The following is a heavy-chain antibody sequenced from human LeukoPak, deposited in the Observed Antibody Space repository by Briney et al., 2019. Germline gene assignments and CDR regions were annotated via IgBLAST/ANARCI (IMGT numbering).Heavy chain of an antibody. CDR3: ARHFAVAGWANWFDP. CDR2: IYYSGST. V-gene: IGHV4-59*08. J-gene: IGHJ5*02. Sequence: PSETLSLTCTVSGGSISSYYWSWVRQPPGKGLEWIGYIYYSGSTNYNPSLKSRVTISVDTSKNQFSLKLGSVTAADTAVYYCARHFAVAGWANWFDPWGQGTLVTVSS. CDR1: GGSISSYY. D-gene: IGHD6-19*01.